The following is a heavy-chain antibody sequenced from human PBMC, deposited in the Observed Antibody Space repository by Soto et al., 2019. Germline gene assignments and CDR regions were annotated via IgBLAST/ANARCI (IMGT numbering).Heavy chain of an antibody. CDR2: ISGSGGST. CDR1: GFTFSSYA. D-gene: IGHD3-3*01. J-gene: IGHJ4*02. CDR3: AKGQTRKLRFLEWLYYFDY. V-gene: IGHV3-23*01. Sequence: EVQLLESGGGLVQPGGSLRLSCAASGFTFSSYAMSWVRQAPGKGLEWVSAISGSGGSTYYADSVKGRFTISRDNSKNTRYLQMNSLIAEDTAVYYCAKGQTRKLRFLEWLYYFDYWGQGTLVTVSS.